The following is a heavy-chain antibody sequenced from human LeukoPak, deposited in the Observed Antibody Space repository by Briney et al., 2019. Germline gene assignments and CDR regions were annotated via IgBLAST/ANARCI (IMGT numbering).Heavy chain of an antibody. Sequence: PGGSLRLSCAASGFTFSSYWMSWVRQAPGKGLEWVANIKQDGSEKYYVDSVKGRFTISRDNAKNSLYLQMNSLRAEDTAVYYGARDREMATISYFDYWGQGTLVTVSS. CDR1: GFTFSSYW. J-gene: IGHJ4*02. V-gene: IGHV3-7*01. CDR3: ARDREMATISYFDY. CDR2: IKQDGSEK. D-gene: IGHD5-24*01.